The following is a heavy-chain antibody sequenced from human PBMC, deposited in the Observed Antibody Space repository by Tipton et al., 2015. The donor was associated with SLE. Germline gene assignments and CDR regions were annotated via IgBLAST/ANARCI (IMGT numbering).Heavy chain of an antibody. V-gene: IGHV3-33*01. Sequence: SLRLSCVASGFTFSTYGMHWIRQAPGKGLEWVAVIWYDGSNEQYAESVKGRFTISRDNSENTLYLEMNGLRADDTAVYYCARDFFNTAVIAFYSGHWGQGTLVTVSS. CDR2: IWYDGSNE. J-gene: IGHJ4*02. D-gene: IGHD2-21*01. CDR1: GFTFSTYG. CDR3: ARDFFNTAVIAFYSGH.